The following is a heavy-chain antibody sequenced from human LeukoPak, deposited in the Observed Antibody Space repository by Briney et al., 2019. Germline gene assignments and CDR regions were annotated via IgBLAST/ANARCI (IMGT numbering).Heavy chain of an antibody. D-gene: IGHD3-22*01. CDR1: GFTFSNYG. CDR3: ARTYYYDSSGSDY. Sequence: GGSLRLSCAASGFTFSNYGMSWVRQAPGKGLEWVSVIYSGGSTYYADSVKGRFTISRDNSKNTLYLQMNSLRAEDTAVYYCARTYYYDSSGSDYWGQGTLVTVSS. V-gene: IGHV3-66*01. CDR2: IYSGGST. J-gene: IGHJ4*02.